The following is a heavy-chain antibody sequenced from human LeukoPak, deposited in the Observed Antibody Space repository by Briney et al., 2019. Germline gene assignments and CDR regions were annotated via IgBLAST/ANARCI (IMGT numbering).Heavy chain of an antibody. V-gene: IGHV3-30*04. CDR2: ISDDGSNK. D-gene: IGHD4-17*01. J-gene: IGHJ4*02. CDR1: GFTFRTYA. Sequence: GRSLRLSCAASGFTFRTYAMNWVRQAPAKGLEWVAVISDDGSNKYYAESVKGQFTISRDNSKNTLYLQMNSLRAEDTAVYYCARAFPTTAFDYWGQGTLVTVSS. CDR3: ARAFPTTAFDY.